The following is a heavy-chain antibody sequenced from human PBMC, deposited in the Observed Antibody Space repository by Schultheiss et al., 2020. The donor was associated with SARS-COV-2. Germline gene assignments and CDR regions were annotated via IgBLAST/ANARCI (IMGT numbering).Heavy chain of an antibody. Sequence: SETLSLTCAVSGYSISSGYYWGWIRQPPGKGLEWIGSIYHSGSTYYNPSLKSRVTISVDTSKNQFSLKLSSVTAADTAVYYCARARFLERYSGPWGQGTLVTVSS. D-gene: IGHD3-3*01. J-gene: IGHJ5*02. CDR2: IYHSGST. V-gene: IGHV4-38-2*01. CDR3: ARARFLERYSGP. CDR1: GYSISSGYY.